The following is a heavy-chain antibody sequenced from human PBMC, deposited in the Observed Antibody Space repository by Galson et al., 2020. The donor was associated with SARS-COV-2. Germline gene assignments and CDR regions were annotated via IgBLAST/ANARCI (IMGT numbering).Heavy chain of an antibody. J-gene: IGHJ4*02. CDR3: ARGDYVPSLTS. D-gene: IGHD4-17*01. V-gene: IGHV3-53*01. CDR2: IYRGGIT. Sequence: GGSLRLSCAASGFTVYSNYMTWVRQAPGKGLEWVAVIYRGGITYYADSVKGRFIISRDSSKNTLYLQMHNLRADDTAVYFCARGDYVPSLTSWGQGTLVTVSS. CDR1: GFTVYSNY.